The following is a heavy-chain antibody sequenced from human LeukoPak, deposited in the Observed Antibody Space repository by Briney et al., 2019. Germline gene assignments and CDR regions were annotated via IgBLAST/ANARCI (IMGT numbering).Heavy chain of an antibody. J-gene: IGHJ6*02. CDR2: ISAYNGNT. CDR3: ARESYYGSGSYSFLRYYYYGMDV. Sequence: ASVKVSCKASGYTFTSYGISWVRQAPGQGLEWMGWISAYNGNTNYAQKLQGRVTMTTDTSTSTAYMELRSLRSDDTAVYYCARESYYGSGSYSFLRYYYYGMDVWGQGTTVTVSS. CDR1: GYTFTSYG. D-gene: IGHD3-10*01. V-gene: IGHV1-18*01.